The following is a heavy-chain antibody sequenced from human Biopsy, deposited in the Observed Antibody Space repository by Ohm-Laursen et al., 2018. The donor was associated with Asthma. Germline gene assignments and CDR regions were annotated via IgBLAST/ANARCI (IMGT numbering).Heavy chain of an antibody. D-gene: IGHD3-3*01. CDR3: AGTFHFWSPYHAEHYQL. J-gene: IGHJ1*01. CDR1: GFTFGDYC. CDR2: IKHDGSEK. V-gene: IGHV3-7*01. Sequence: GQTLSLTCAASGFTFGDYCMSWVRQVPGQGLEWVANIKHDGSEKNHVDSLKGRFTISRDNAKNLLFLQMNSPRAEDTAVYYCAGTFHFWSPYHAEHYQLWGQGTLVTVSS.